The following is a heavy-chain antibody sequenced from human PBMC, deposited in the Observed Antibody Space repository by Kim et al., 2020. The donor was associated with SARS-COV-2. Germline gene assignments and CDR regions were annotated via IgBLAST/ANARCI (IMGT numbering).Heavy chain of an antibody. J-gene: IGHJ4*02. CDR1: GFTFSNYG. V-gene: IGHV3-33*08. CDR2: TWYDGSNK. Sequence: GGSLRLSCAASGFTFSNYGMHWVRQAPGKGLEWVAHTWYDGSNKYYADSVKGRFTISRDNSKNTLYLLMNSLRAEDTALYYCARCHPTRCYVIGDFWGQGTLVTVSS. D-gene: IGHD2-2*01. CDR3: ARCHPTRCYVIGDF.